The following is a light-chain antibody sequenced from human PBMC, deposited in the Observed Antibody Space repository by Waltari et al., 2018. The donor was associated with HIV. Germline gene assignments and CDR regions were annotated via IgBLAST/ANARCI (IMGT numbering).Light chain of an antibody. Sequence: QSALTQPASVSGSFGQSITIPSTGTSTDVGSYNFVSWYQHHQGKAPKLIIYEVNKRPSGVSNRFSGSKSGNTASLTVSGLQAEDEADYYCCSYAGSSIPFGGGTKLTVL. CDR1: STDVGSYNF. V-gene: IGLV2-23*02. CDR3: CSYAGSSIP. J-gene: IGLJ2*01. CDR2: EVN.